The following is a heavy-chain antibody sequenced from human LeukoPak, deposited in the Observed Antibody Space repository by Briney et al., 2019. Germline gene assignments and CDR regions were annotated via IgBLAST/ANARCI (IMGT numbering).Heavy chain of an antibody. CDR2: INHSGTT. CDR3: ARGTVTTLDY. Sequence: TPSETLSLTCVVYGGSFNNYYWSWIRQPPGKGLEWIAEINHSGTTNYNPSLKSRVTISVDTSKNQFSLKLSSVTAADTAVYYCARGTVTTLDYWGQGTLVTVSS. J-gene: IGHJ4*02. D-gene: IGHD4-17*01. CDR1: GGSFNNYY. V-gene: IGHV4-34*01.